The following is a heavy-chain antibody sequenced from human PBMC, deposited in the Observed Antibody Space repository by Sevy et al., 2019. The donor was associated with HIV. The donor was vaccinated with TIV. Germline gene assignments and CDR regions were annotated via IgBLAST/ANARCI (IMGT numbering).Heavy chain of an antibody. CDR2: IIPRFGTA. J-gene: IGHJ4*02. D-gene: IGHD3-16*01. Sequence: ASVKVSCKVSGGSFSNSDVIWVRQAPGQGLEWMGRIIPRFGTANYAQTFQGRVTITADESTRTVFMDLSRLRSEDTALFYCARVGGAREGYDYVGSSFIDHWGQGTLVTVSS. V-gene: IGHV1-69*13. CDR3: ARVGGAREGYDYVGSSFIDH. CDR1: GGSFSNSD.